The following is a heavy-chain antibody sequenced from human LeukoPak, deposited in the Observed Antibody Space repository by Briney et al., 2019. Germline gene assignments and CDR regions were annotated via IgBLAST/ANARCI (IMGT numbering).Heavy chain of an antibody. CDR2: IIPIFGTA. CDR3: ARDPFVDYYDSSGYFGY. Sequence: GASVKVSCKASGGTFSSYAISWVRQAPGQGLEWMGGIIPIFGTANYAQKLQGRVTMTTDTSTSTAYMELRSLRSDDTAVYYCARDPFVDYYDSSGYFGYWGQGTLVTVSS. CDR1: GGTFSSYA. V-gene: IGHV1-69*05. D-gene: IGHD3-22*01. J-gene: IGHJ4*02.